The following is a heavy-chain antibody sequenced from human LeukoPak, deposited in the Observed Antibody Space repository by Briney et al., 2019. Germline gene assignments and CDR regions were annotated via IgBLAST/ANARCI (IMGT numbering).Heavy chain of an antibody. CDR2: IYSGGST. CDR3: AKDVNSNGNY. J-gene: IGHJ4*02. D-gene: IGHD4-11*01. CDR1: GFTVSSNY. V-gene: IGHV3-66*01. Sequence: GGSLRLSCAVSGFTVSSNYMSWVRQAPGTGLEWVSVIYSGGSTDYADSVKGRFTISRDNSKNTLCLQVNSLRAEDTAVYYCAKDVNSNGNYWGQGTLVTVSS.